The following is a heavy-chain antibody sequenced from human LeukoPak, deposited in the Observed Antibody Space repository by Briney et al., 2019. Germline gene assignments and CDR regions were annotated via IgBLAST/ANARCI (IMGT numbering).Heavy chain of an antibody. CDR3: ASIGVVPAAISPPSAYYYYYGMDV. Sequence: ASVTVSCKASGYTFTIYDINWVRQATGQGVEWMGWMNPNSGNTGYAQKFQGRVTMTRNTSISTAYMELSSLRSEDTAVYYCASIGVVPAAISPPSAYYYYYGMDVWGQGTTVTVSS. D-gene: IGHD2-2*01. CDR2: MNPNSGNT. V-gene: IGHV1-8*01. CDR1: GYTFTIYD. J-gene: IGHJ6*02.